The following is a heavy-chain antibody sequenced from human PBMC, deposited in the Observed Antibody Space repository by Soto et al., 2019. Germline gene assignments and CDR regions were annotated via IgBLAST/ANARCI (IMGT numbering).Heavy chain of an antibody. Sequence: GGSLRLSCAVYGFTVSRKFLSWVRQAPGKGLECVSVTYNDGGAFYAASVRGRFTISRDDSKNSLYLQMNSLKTEDTAVYYCVRDAYCNGDCPRGFDPWGQGTLVTVSS. CDR2: TYNDGGA. CDR3: VRDAYCNGDCPRGFDP. D-gene: IGHD2-21*02. J-gene: IGHJ5*02. V-gene: IGHV3-53*01. CDR1: GFTVSRKF.